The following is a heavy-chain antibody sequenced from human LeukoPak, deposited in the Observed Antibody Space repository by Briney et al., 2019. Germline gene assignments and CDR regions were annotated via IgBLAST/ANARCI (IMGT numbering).Heavy chain of an antibody. J-gene: IGHJ3*02. Sequence: GASVKVSCKASGYTFTNYDFNWVRQAPGQGLEWMGWISVYNGNTNYAQKLQGRVTMTTDTSTSTAYMEPRSLRSDDTAVYYCARHYSGYGWAFDIWGQGTMVTVSS. CDR2: ISVYNGNT. V-gene: IGHV1-18*01. CDR3: ARHYSGYGWAFDI. CDR1: GYTFTNYD. D-gene: IGHD5-12*01.